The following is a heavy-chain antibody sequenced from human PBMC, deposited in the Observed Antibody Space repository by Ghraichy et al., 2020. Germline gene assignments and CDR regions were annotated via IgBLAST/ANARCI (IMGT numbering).Heavy chain of an antibody. CDR3: ARGDVAAAGQIGY. CDR2: INHSGST. D-gene: IGHD6-13*01. CDR1: GGSFSGYY. Sequence: SETLSLTCAVYGGSFSGYYWSWIRQPPGKGLEWIGEINHSGSTNYNPSLKSRVTISVDTSKNQFSLKLSSVTAADTAVYYCARGDVAAAGQIGYWGQGTLVTVSS. J-gene: IGHJ4*02. V-gene: IGHV4-34*01.